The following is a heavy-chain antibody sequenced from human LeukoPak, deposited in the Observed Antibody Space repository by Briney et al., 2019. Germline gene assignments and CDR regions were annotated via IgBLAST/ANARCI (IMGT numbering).Heavy chain of an antibody. V-gene: IGHV1-69*13. D-gene: IGHD3-22*01. CDR1: GYTFTSYA. J-gene: IGHJ3*02. CDR2: IIPIFGTA. Sequence: ASVKVSCKASGYTFTSYAMHWVRQAPGQRLEWMGGIIPIFGTANYAQKFQGRVTITADESTSTAYMELSSLRSEDTAVYYCARRGGDYYDSSGYYPHGAFDIWGQGTMVTVSS. CDR3: ARRGGDYYDSSGYYPHGAFDI.